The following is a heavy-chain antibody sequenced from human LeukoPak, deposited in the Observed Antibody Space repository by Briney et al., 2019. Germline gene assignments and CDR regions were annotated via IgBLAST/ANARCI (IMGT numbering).Heavy chain of an antibody. CDR2: INWNGGST. CDR3: ARYLADIVVVPAAFDAFDI. V-gene: IGHV3-20*04. Sequence: GGSLRLPCAASGFTFDDYGMSWVRQAPGKGLEWVSGINWNGGSTGYADSVKGRFTISRDNAKNSLYLQMNSLRAEDTALYYCARYLADIVVVPAAFDAFDIWGQGTMVTVSS. D-gene: IGHD2-2*01. CDR1: GFTFDDYG. J-gene: IGHJ3*02.